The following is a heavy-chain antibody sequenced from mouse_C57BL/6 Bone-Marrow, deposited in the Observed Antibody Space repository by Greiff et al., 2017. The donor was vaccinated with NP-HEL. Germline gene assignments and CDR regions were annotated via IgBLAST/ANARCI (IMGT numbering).Heavy chain of an antibody. D-gene: IGHD2-4*01. V-gene: IGHV1-81*01. Sequence: VQLQQSGAELARPGASVKLSCKASGYTFTSYGISWVKQRTGQGLEWIGEIYPRSGNTYYNEKFKGKATLTVDKSSSTAYMELRSLTSEDSAVYFCARRLRSWFAYWGQGTLVTVSA. CDR2: IYPRSGNT. CDR1: GYTFTSYG. CDR3: ARRLRSWFAY. J-gene: IGHJ3*01.